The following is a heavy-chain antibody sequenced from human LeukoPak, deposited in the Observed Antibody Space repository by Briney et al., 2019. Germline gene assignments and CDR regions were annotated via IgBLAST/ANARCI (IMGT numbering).Heavy chain of an antibody. D-gene: IGHD6-19*01. CDR1: GGSIGSGSYY. V-gene: IGHV4-61*02. J-gene: IGHJ6*02. CDR3: ARDFRAVAGVYYYYGMDV. Sequence: SETLSLTCTVSGGSIGSGSYYWSWIRQPAGKGLEWIGRIYTSGSTNYNPSLKSRVTISVDTSKNQFSLKLSSVTAADTAVYYCARDFRAVAGVYYYYGMDVWGQGTTVTVSS. CDR2: IYTSGST.